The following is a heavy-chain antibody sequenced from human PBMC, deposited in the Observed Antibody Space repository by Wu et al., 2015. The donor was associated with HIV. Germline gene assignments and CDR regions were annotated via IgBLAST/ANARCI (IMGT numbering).Heavy chain of an antibody. CDR1: GYTFTGYY. CDR2: INPNSGGT. D-gene: IGHD3-22*01. CDR3: ARDLDSSAYLPYYGMDV. Sequence: QVQLVQSGAEVKKPGASVKVSCKASGYTFTGYYMHWVRQAPGQGLEWMGWINPNSGGTNYAQKFQGRVTMTRDTSISTAYMELSRLRSDDTAVYYCARDLDSSAYLPYYGMDVWGQGTTVTVS. J-gene: IGHJ6*02. V-gene: IGHV1-2*02.